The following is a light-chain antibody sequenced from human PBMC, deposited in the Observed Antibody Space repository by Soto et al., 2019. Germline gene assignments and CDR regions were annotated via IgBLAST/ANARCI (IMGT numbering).Light chain of an antibody. CDR3: KPYHTYSAA. Sequence: DIQMTNSPATLSGSVGDRVTITCRASQTISSWLAWYQQKPGKAPKLLIYKASTLKSGVPSRFSGSGSGTEFTLTISSLQPDEFATYSCKPYHTYSAAFRQGAKV. V-gene: IGKV1-5*03. CDR2: KAS. J-gene: IGKJ1*01. CDR1: QTISSW.